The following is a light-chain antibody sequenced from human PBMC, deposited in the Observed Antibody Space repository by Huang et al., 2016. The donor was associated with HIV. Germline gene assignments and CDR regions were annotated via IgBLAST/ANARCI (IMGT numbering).Light chain of an antibody. CDR3: QQYGSSPIT. V-gene: IGKV3-20*01. CDR2: GAS. CDR1: QSVSTTS. J-gene: IGKJ5*01. Sequence: EIVLTQSPGTLSLSPGERATLSCRASQSVSTTSFAWYQQKPGQAPRLLILGASSRAPGIPDRFSGSGSGTDFTLTISRLEPEDFVVYYCQQYGSSPITFGQGTRLEIK.